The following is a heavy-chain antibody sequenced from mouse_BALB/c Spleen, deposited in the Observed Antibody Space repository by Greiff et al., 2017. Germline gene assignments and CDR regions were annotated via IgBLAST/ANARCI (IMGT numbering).Heavy chain of an antibody. J-gene: IGHJ1*01. CDR3: ARYNGNYSGYWDFDV. CDR2: ISYSGST. CDR1: GDSLTSGY. D-gene: IGHD2-1*01. V-gene: IGHV3-8*02. Sequence: VQLQESGPSLVKPSQTLSLTCSVTGDSLTSGYWNWIRKFPGNKLEYMGYISYSGSTYYNPSLKSRISITRDTSKNQYYLQLNSVTTEDTATYYCARYNGNYSGYWDFDVWGAGTTVTVSA.